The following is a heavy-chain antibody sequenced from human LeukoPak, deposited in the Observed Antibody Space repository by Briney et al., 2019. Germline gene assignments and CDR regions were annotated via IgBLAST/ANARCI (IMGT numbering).Heavy chain of an antibody. Sequence: ASVKVSCKASGFTFTSSAMHWVRQAPGQGLEWMGIINPSGGSTSYAQKFQGRVTMTRDMSTSTVYMELSSLRSEDTAVYYCARGREQQLVYVSLFDYWGQGTLVTVSS. J-gene: IGHJ4*02. CDR1: GFTFTSSA. CDR3: ARGREQQLVYVSLFDY. CDR2: INPSGGST. D-gene: IGHD6-13*01. V-gene: IGHV1-46*01.